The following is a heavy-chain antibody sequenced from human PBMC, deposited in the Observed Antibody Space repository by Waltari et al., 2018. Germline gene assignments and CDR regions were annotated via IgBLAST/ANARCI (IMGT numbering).Heavy chain of an antibody. D-gene: IGHD1-26*01. CDR3: ARAIVGAPPRGAFDI. Sequence: LRLTCAASGFIFSSYAMHWVRQAPGKGLEYVSAISTNGDITYYADSVKDRFTISRDNYNNMLYLQMGSLRAEDMAVYYCARAIVGAPPRGAFDIWGQGTMVTVSS. V-gene: IGHV3-64*02. CDR2: ISTNGDIT. J-gene: IGHJ3*02. CDR1: GFIFSSYA.